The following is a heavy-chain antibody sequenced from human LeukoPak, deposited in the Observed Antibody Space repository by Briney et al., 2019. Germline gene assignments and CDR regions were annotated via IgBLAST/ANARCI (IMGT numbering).Heavy chain of an antibody. Sequence: GGSLRLSCAASGFTFSSYSMNWARQAPGKGLEWVSSISSSSSYIYYADSVKGRFTISRDNAKNSLYPQMNSLRAEDTAVYYCARDYYDMGAFDIWGQGTMVTVSS. CDR3: ARDYYDMGAFDI. J-gene: IGHJ3*02. D-gene: IGHD3-22*01. V-gene: IGHV3-21*01. CDR1: GFTFSSYS. CDR2: ISSSSSYI.